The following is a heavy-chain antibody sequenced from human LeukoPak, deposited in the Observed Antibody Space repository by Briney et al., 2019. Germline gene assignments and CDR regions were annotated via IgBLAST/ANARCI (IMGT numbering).Heavy chain of an antibody. V-gene: IGHV1-2*02. Sequence: ASVKVSCKASGYTFIDYYMHWVRQAPGQGLEWIGWISPNSGGTKYVQKFQGRVTMTRDTSITTVYMELSGLSFDDTAVYYCARGGGRYSVDYWGQGTPVIVSS. J-gene: IGHJ4*02. CDR1: GYTFIDYY. CDR3: ARGGGRYSVDY. D-gene: IGHD1-26*01. CDR2: ISPNSGGT.